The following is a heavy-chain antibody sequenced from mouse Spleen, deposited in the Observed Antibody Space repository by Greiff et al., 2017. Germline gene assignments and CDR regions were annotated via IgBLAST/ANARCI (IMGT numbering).Heavy chain of an antibody. Sequence: VQLQQSGPELVKPGASVKISCKASGYSFTGYYMNWVKQSPEKSLEWIGEINPSTGGTTYNQKFKAKATLTVDKSSSTAYMQLKSLTSEDSAVYYCARGGYGSSYGDYWGQGTTLTVSS. CDR3: ARGGYGSSYGDY. V-gene: IGHV1-42*01. J-gene: IGHJ2*01. CDR2: INPSTGGT. CDR1: GYSFTGYY. D-gene: IGHD1-1*01.